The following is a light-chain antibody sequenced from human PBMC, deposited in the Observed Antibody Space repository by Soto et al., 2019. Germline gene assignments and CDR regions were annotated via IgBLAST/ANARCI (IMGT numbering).Light chain of an antibody. CDR1: SSDVGGYNY. V-gene: IGLV2-14*01. J-gene: IGLJ3*02. CDR3: SSYTSSSTPV. Sequence: QSVLTQPASVSGSPGQSITISCTGTSSDVGGYNYVSWYQQHPGKAPKLMIYEVSNRPSGVSNRFSGSKSGNTDSLTISGLQAEDEADYYCSSYTSSSTPVFGGWTKLTVL. CDR2: EVS.